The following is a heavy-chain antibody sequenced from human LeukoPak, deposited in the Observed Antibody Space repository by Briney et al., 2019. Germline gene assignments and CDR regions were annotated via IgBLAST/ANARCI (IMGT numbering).Heavy chain of an antibody. J-gene: IGHJ4*02. Sequence: SETLSLTCTVSGGSISSSSYYWGWIRQPPGKGLEWIGSIYYSGSTYYNPSLKSRVTISVDTSKNQFSLKVSSVTAADTAVYYCARRVVVVTAAPNDYWGQGTLVTVSS. CDR3: ARRVVVVTAAPNDY. CDR1: GGSISSSSYY. CDR2: IYYSGST. V-gene: IGHV4-39*01. D-gene: IGHD2-21*02.